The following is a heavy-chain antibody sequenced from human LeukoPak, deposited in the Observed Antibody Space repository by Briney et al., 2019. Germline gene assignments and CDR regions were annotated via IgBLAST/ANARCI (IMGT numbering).Heavy chain of an antibody. CDR3: ARDLLVITGYALGY. D-gene: IGHD1-20*01. Sequence: SQTLSLTCAISGDSVSSNSASWSWTRQSPSRGLEWLGRTYYRSKWYTEYGVSVGSRMTINVDTSKNHFSLQLNSVTPEDTAVYYCARDLLVITGYALGYWGQGTLVTVSS. CDR2: TYYRSKWYT. V-gene: IGHV6-1*01. CDR1: GDSVSSNSAS. J-gene: IGHJ4*02.